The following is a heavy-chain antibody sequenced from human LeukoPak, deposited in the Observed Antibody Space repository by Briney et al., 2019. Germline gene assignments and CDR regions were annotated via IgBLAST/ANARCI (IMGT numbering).Heavy chain of an antibody. J-gene: IGHJ1*01. CDR2: LYSSGST. CDR1: GASISSDGYY. V-gene: IGHV4-61*02. Sequence: SQTLSLTCSVSGASISSDGYYWSWIRQPAGKGLDWIGRLYSSGSTTYNPSLKSRVTISLDTSKNQFSLRLTSVTAADTAVYFCARGLSAVAGTSPYQHWGQGTLVTVSS. CDR3: ARGLSAVAGTSPYQH. D-gene: IGHD6-19*01.